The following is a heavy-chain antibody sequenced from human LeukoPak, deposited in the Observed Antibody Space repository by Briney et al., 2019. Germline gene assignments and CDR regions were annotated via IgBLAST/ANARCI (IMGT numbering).Heavy chain of an antibody. J-gene: IGHJ4*02. V-gene: IGHV3-21*01. CDR3: ARDSAGYNKIFDY. Sequence: PGGSLRLSCAASGFIFSNYTMNWVRQAPGKGLEWVSSISSSSSYIYYADSVKGRFTISRDNAKNSLYLQMNSLRAEDTAVYYCARDSAGYNKIFDYWGQGTLVTVSS. CDR1: GFIFSNYT. CDR2: ISSSSSYI. D-gene: IGHD5-24*01.